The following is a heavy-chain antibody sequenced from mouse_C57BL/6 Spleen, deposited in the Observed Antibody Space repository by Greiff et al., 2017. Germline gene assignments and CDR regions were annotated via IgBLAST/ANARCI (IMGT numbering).Heavy chain of an antibody. CDR3: ARRGWDEAPGFAY. CDR2: IDPSDSET. D-gene: IGHD4-1*01. J-gene: IGHJ3*01. V-gene: IGHV1-52*01. CDR1: GYTFTSYW. Sequence: VQLQQPGAELVRPGSSVKLSCKASGYTFTSYWMHWVKQRPIQGLEWIGNIDPSDSETHYNQKFKDKATLTVDKSSSTAYMQLSSLTSEDSAVYYCARRGWDEAPGFAYWGQGTLVTVSA.